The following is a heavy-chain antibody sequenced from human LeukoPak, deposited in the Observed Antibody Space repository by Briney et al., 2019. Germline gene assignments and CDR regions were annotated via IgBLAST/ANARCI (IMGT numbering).Heavy chain of an antibody. V-gene: IGHV1-69*04. CDR3: ARDLRSSSWGTGTFDY. D-gene: IGHD6-13*01. CDR2: IIPILGIA. CDR1: GGTFSSYA. Sequence: SVKVSCKASGGTFSSYAISWVRQAPGQGLEWMGRIIPILGIANYAQKFQGRVTITADKSTSTAYMELSSLRSEDTAVYYCARDLRSSSWGTGTFDYWGQGTLVTVSS. J-gene: IGHJ4*02.